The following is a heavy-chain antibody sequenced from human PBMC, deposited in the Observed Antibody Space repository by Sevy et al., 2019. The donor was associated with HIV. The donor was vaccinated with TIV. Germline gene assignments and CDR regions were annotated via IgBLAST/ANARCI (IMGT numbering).Heavy chain of an antibody. D-gene: IGHD2-2*01. J-gene: IGHJ3*02. V-gene: IGHV3-21*01. CDR1: GFSFSSYS. Sequence: PGGSLRLSCAASGFSFSSYSMNWVRQAPGKGLEWVSSISGVSNYIYYADSVKGRFTISRDNAKNSLYLQMSRLRVGDTAVYYCARVGCTISSCPLHDAFDIWGQGTMVTVSS. CDR2: ISGVSNYI. CDR3: ARVGCTISSCPLHDAFDI.